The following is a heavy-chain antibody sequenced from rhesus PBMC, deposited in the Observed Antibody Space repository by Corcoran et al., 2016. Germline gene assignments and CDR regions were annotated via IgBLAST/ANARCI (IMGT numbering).Heavy chain of an antibody. CDR2: INSGGGGT. CDR1: GFTFSSDG. D-gene: IGHD6-31*01. Sequence: EVQLVETGGGLVQPGGSPKLSCVASGFTFSSDGLSWVRQAPGKGLEWVSGINSGGGGTYYADSVKGRFTISRDNSKNTLSLQMNSLRAEDTAVYYCAKSPRGSSGWYGDYWGLGVLVTVSS. J-gene: IGHJ4*01. CDR3: AKSPRGSSGWYGDY. V-gene: IGHV3S5*01.